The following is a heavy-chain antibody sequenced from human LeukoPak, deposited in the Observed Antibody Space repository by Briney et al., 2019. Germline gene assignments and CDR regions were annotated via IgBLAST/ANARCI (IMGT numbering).Heavy chain of an antibody. D-gene: IGHD2-2*01. CDR1: GGSISNYY. CDR3: ARGHYGLRRYCSSTSCYFFDY. J-gene: IGHJ4*02. Sequence: SETLSLTCTVSGGSISNYYWNWIRQPPGEGLEWIGYIYYTGNTNYNPSLKSRVTISVDTSKNQFSLKLSSVTAADTAVYYCARGHYGLRRYCSSTSCYFFDYWGQGTLVTVSS. V-gene: IGHV4-59*01. CDR2: IYYTGNT.